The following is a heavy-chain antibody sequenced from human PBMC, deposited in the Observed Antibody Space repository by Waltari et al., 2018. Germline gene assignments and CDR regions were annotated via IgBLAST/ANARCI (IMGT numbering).Heavy chain of an antibody. J-gene: IGHJ5*02. CDR3: AKGGGTSSFDP. CDR1: GVTFSIYA. V-gene: IGHV3-23*03. CDR2: IYVGGSA. D-gene: IGHD1-7*01. Sequence: EVQLLESGGGVVQPGGSLRHSCAASGVTFSIYAMSWVRQAPGKGLEWVSVIYVGGSAYYADSVKGRFTIPRDNSKNTLHLPMNSLRAEDTAVYYCAKGGGTSSFDPCGQGALVTVSS.